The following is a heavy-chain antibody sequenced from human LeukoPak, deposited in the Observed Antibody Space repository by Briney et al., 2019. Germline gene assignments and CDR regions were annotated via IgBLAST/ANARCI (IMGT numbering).Heavy chain of an antibody. D-gene: IGHD3-16*01. V-gene: IGHV3-23*01. CDR2: ISGSGGIT. CDR1: GFTFSSYA. J-gene: IGHJ5*02. Sequence: GGSLRLSCAASGFTFSSYAMSWVRQAPGKGLEWVSAISGSGGITSYADSVKGRFTISRDNSKNTLYLQMNSLRAEDTAVYYCAKDDNYIRFLSWGQGTLVTVSS. CDR3: AKDDNYIRFLS.